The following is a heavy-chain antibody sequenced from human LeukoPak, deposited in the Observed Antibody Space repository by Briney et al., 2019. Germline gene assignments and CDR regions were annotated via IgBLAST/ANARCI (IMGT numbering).Heavy chain of an antibody. Sequence: PGGALRLSCAASGFTFSSYAMSWVRQAPGKGLEWVSTIIGSGGDTYYADSVKGRFTISRDTSKNTLYLQMNSLRAEDTAVYYCAKAWAAAGTLDSWGQGTLVTVSS. CDR3: AKAWAAAGTLDS. D-gene: IGHD6-13*01. V-gene: IGHV3-23*01. CDR1: GFTFSSYA. CDR2: IIGSGGDT. J-gene: IGHJ4*02.